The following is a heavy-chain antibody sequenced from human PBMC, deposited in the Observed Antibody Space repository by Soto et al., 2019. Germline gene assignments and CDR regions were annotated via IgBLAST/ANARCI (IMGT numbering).Heavy chain of an antibody. J-gene: IGHJ6*02. Sequence: ASVKVSCKASGYTFTGYYMHWLRQAPGQGLEWMGWINPNSGGTNYAQKFQGRVTMTRDTSISTAYMELSRLRSDDTAVYYCARVHEYSRPLDVWGQGTTVTVSS. CDR3: ARVHEYSRPLDV. CDR1: GYTFTGYY. V-gene: IGHV1-2*02. D-gene: IGHD6-6*01. CDR2: INPNSGGT.